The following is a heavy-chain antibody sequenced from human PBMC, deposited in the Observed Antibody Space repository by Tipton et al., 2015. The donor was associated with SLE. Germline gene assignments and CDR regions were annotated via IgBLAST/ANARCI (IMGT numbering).Heavy chain of an antibody. D-gene: IGHD6-13*01. CDR3: ARGGVAAAGRPFDY. V-gene: IGHV1-18*01. CDR1: GYTFVSYG. Sequence: QVQLVQSGVEVKKPGASVKVSCKASGYTFVSYGQGLEWMGWISTYNGNTNYAQKFQGRVTMTTDTSTSTVYMDLKSLRSDDTAVYYCARGGVAAAGRPFDYWGQGTLVTVSS. CDR2: ISTYNGNT. J-gene: IGHJ4*02.